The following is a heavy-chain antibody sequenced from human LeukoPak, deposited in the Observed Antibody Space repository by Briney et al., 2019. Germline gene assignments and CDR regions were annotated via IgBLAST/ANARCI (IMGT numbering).Heavy chain of an antibody. CDR2: IYYSGST. V-gene: IGHV4-59*08. Sequence: IPSETLSLTCAVYGGSFSGYYWSWIRQPPGKGLEWIGYIYYSGSTNYNPSLKSRVTISVDTSKNQFSLKLSSVTAADTAVYYCARLGGPTVTSDYWGQGTLVTVSS. CDR1: GGSFSGYY. CDR3: ARLGGPTVTSDY. J-gene: IGHJ4*02. D-gene: IGHD4-17*01.